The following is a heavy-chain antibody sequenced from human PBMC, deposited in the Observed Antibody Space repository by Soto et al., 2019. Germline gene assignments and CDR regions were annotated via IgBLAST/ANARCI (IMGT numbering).Heavy chain of an antibody. D-gene: IGHD2-2*01. CDR2: INPSGATT. CDR3: ARRDCFSSSCYFKY. J-gene: IGHJ4*02. Sequence: QVSLVQSGAEVKKPGASVKVSCKASGYTFTSYYVHWVRQAPGQGLEWMGIINPSGATTTYAQNFQGRVAMTRDTATSTGYRELSSLRSEDTAVYYCARRDCFSSSCYFKYWGQGTLVTVSS. CDR1: GYTFTSYY. V-gene: IGHV1-46*01.